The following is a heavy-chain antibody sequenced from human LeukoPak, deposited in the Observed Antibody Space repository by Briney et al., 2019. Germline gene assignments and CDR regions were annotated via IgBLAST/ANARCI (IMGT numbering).Heavy chain of an antibody. D-gene: IGHD3-22*01. CDR1: GYTFTSYA. Sequence: ASVKVSCKASGYTFTSYAMSWLRQAPGQGLEYMGWIFTNTGNSTYTQGFTGRFVFSLDTSVSTAYLRISSLKAEDTAVYFCATNYDSSGYFTFWGQGTLVTVSS. V-gene: IGHV7-4-1*02. J-gene: IGHJ1*01. CDR3: ATNYDSSGYFTF. CDR2: IFTNTGNS.